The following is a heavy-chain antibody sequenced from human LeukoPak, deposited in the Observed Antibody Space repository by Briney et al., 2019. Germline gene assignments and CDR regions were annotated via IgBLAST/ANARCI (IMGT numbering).Heavy chain of an antibody. J-gene: IGHJ4*02. V-gene: IGHV3-23*01. Sequence: PGGSLRLSCAASGFTFSSYAMSWVRQAPGKGLEWVSAISGSGGSTYYADSVKGRFTISRDNSKNTLYLQTNSLRAEDTAVYYCASKGYDFWSGYHDYWGQGTLVTVSS. D-gene: IGHD3-3*01. CDR3: ASKGYDFWSGYHDY. CDR1: GFTFSSYA. CDR2: ISGSGGST.